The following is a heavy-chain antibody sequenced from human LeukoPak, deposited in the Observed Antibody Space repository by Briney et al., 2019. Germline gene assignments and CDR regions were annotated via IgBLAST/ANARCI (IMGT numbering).Heavy chain of an antibody. J-gene: IGHJ4*02. CDR2: ISYDGSNK. CDR1: GFTFSSYG. Sequence: GGSLRLSCAASGFTFSSYGMHWVRQAPGKGLEWVTVISYDGSNKYYADSVKGRFTISRDNSKNTLYLQMNSLRAEDTAVYYCAKTPGGVIVPRGRSQEFDYWGQGTLVTVSS. CDR3: AKTPGGVIVPRGRSQEFDY. V-gene: IGHV3-30*18. D-gene: IGHD3-22*01.